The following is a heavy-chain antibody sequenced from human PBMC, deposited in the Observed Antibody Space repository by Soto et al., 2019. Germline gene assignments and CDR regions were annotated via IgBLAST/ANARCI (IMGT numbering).Heavy chain of an antibody. D-gene: IGHD3-3*01. Sequence: EVQLVESGGGLVQPGRSLRLSCAASGFTFDDYAMHWVRQAPGKGLEWVSGISWNSGSIGYADSVKGRFTISRDNAKNSLYLQMNSLRAEDTALYYCRIFGVAVDYWGQGTLVTVSS. CDR2: ISWNSGSI. CDR1: GFTFDDYA. CDR3: RIFGVAVDY. V-gene: IGHV3-9*01. J-gene: IGHJ4*02.